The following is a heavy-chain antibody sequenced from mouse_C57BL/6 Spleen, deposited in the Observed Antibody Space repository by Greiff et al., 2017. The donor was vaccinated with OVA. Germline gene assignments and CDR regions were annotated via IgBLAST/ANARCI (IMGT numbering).Heavy chain of an antibody. J-gene: IGHJ2*01. D-gene: IGHD1-1*02. V-gene: IGHV1-19*01. CDR3: ARWEVGRYFDY. CDR1: GYTFTDYY. Sequence: VHVKQSGPVLVKPGASVKMSCKASGYTFTDYYMNWVKQSHGKSLEWIGVINPYNGGTSYNQKFKGKATLTVDKSSSTAYMELNSLTSEDSAVYYCARWEVGRYFDYWGQGTTLTVSS. CDR2: INPYNGGT.